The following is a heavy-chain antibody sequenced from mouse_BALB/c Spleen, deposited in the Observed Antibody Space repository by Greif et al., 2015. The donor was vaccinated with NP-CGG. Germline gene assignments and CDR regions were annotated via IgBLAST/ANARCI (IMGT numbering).Heavy chain of an antibody. D-gene: IGHD2-4*01. CDR3: ARDGITTGFAY. V-gene: IGHV1-9*01. CDR1: GYTFSSYW. J-gene: IGHJ3*01. Sequence: VQLQQSGAELMKPGASVKISCKATGYTFSSYWIEWVKQRPGHGLEWIGEILPGSGSTNYNEKFKGKATFTADTSSNTAYMQLSSLTSEDSAVYYCARDGITTGFAYWGQGTLVTVSA. CDR2: ILPGSGST.